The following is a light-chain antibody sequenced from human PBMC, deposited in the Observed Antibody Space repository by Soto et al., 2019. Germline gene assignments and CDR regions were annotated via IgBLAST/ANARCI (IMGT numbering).Light chain of an antibody. CDR3: QQSYSTPYT. V-gene: IGKV1-39*01. CDR1: QSISSY. Sequence: DIQMTQSPSSLSASVGDRVTITCRASQSISSYLNWYQQKPGKAPKLLIYAASSLQSGVPSRFRGSGSGTDFTLNISSLEPEDFATYYCQQSYSTPYTFGQGTKLEIK. J-gene: IGKJ2*01. CDR2: AAS.